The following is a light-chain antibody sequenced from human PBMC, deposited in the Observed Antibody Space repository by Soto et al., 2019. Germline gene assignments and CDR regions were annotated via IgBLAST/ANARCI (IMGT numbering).Light chain of an antibody. V-gene: IGLV1-40*01. Sequence: QSVLTQPPSVSGAPGQRVTISCTGSSSNIGAGYDVHWYHQLPGTAPKLLIYRNSNRPSGVPDRFSGSKSGTSASLAITGLQAEDEADYYCQSYDSSLSGSVFGGGTKVTVL. CDR1: SSNIGAGYD. CDR2: RNS. J-gene: IGLJ3*02. CDR3: QSYDSSLSGSV.